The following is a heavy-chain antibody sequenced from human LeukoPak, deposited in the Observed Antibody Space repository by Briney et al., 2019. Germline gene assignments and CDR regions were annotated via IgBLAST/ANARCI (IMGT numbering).Heavy chain of an antibody. CDR2: ISSSSSYI. V-gene: IGHV3-21*01. J-gene: IGHJ4*02. CDR3: ARGFSSLFDY. CDR1: GFTFDDYG. Sequence: PGGSLRLSCAASGFTFDDYGMSWVRQAPGKGLEWVSSISSSSSYIYYADSVKGRFTISRDNAKNSLYLQMNSLRAEDTAVYYCARGFSSLFDYWGQGTLVTVSS. D-gene: IGHD6-13*01.